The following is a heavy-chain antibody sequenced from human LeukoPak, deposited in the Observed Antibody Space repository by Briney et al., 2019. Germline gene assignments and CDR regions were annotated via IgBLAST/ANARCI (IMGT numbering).Heavy chain of an antibody. D-gene: IGHD3-22*01. Sequence: PGGSLRLSRAASGFTFINYYMSWIRQAPEKGVEWVAYINNSGSTIHYVDSVKGRFTISRDSAQRSLYLKMNGLGAEDTAVYYCAREIPGDIDSSDAFDIWGQGTMVTVSS. J-gene: IGHJ3*02. CDR3: AREIPGDIDSSDAFDI. CDR1: GFTFINYY. V-gene: IGHV3-11*01. CDR2: INNSGSTI.